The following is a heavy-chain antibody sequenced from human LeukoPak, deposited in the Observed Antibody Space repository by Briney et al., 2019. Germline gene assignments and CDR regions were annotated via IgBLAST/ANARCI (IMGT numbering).Heavy chain of an antibody. CDR3: AKGTSSGWYYFDY. D-gene: IGHD6-19*01. J-gene: IGHJ4*02. V-gene: IGHV4-38-2*02. Sequence: SETLSLTCILSGYSITSGYYWGWIRQPPGKGLEGIGSIYHSGDTYYNPSLKSRVTISVDTSKNQFSLMLSSVTAADTAVYYWAKGTSSGWYYFDYWGQGTLVTVSS. CDR2: IYHSGDT. CDR1: GYSITSGYY.